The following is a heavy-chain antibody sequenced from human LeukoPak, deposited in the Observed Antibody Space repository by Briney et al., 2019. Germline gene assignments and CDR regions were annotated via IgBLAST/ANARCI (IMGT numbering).Heavy chain of an antibody. CDR3: ARVVNWNYSLGWFDP. CDR1: GGSISSYY. CDR2: IYYSGST. V-gene: IGHV4-59*01. J-gene: IGHJ5*02. Sequence: SETLSLTCTVSGGSISSYYWSWIRQPPGKGLEWIGYIYYSGSTNYNPSLKSRVTISVDTSKNQFSLKLSSVTAADTAVYYCARVVNWNYSLGWFDPWGQGTLVTVSS. D-gene: IGHD1-7*01.